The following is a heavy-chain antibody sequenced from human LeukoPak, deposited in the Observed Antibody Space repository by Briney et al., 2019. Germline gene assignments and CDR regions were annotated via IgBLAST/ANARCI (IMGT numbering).Heavy chain of an antibody. CDR1: GFTFSNAW. Sequence: GGSLRLSCAASGFTFSNAWMTWVRQPPGKGLEWVAVISNDGNNKYYADSVRGRFTISRDNSKNTLYVQMNSLRAEDTAVYYCARGGSSWSGYFQHWGQGTLVTVSS. V-gene: IGHV3-30*03. CDR3: ARGGSSWSGYFQH. CDR2: ISNDGNNK. D-gene: IGHD6-13*01. J-gene: IGHJ1*01.